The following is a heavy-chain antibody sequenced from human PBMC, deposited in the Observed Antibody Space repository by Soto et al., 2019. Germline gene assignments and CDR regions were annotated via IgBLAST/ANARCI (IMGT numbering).Heavy chain of an antibody. D-gene: IGHD2-21*01. Sequence: QGQLVQSGAEVKKPGSSVKVSCKASGGNFRTYAINWVRQAPGQGLEWMGGIIPMLAAPTYAQKFQGRLTLTADETPTTVYMELRSLTSEDTAVYYCARVGPPSPSVIWFFDLWGRGTLVTVSS. V-gene: IGHV1-69*01. CDR2: IIPMLAAP. CDR3: ARVGPPSPSVIWFFDL. CDR1: GGNFRTYA. J-gene: IGHJ2*01.